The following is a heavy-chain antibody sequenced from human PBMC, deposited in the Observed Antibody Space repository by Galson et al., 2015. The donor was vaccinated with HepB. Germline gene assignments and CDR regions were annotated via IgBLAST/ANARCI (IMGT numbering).Heavy chain of an antibody. J-gene: IGHJ6*02. CDR1: GGTFSSYA. CDR2: IIPIFGIA. D-gene: IGHD2-2*01. CDR3: AREGDIVVVPAATDYYYGMDV. Sequence: SVKVSCKASGGTFSSYAISWVRQAPGQGLEWMGGIIPIFGIANYAQKFQGRVTITADESTSTAYMELSSLRSEDTAVYYCAREGDIVVVPAATDYYYGMDVWGQGTTVTVSS. V-gene: IGHV1-69*13.